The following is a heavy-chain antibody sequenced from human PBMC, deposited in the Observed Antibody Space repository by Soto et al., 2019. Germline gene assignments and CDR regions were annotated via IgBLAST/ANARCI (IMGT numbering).Heavy chain of an antibody. J-gene: IGHJ6*02. CDR2: ISTYNGNT. D-gene: IGHD3-16*01. CDR3: ARRLGSYYYGMDV. CDR1: GYTFTSYG. Sequence: QVQLVQSGDEVKKPGASVKVSCKASGYTFTSYGISWVRQAPGQGLEWMGWISTYNGNTNYAQKLQGRVTMTTDTSTSTAYMDLRSLTSDDTAVCFCARRLGSYYYGMDVWGQGTTVTVSS. V-gene: IGHV1-18*01.